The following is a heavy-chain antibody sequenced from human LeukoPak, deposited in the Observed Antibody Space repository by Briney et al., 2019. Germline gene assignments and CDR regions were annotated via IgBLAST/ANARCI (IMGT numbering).Heavy chain of an antibody. CDR2: ISSSGSYI. CDR3: ATKPANKYYDSGGFRDNYYMDV. CDR1: GLSFSTYS. Sequence: GGSLRLSCAASGLSFSTYSMNWVRQAPGKGLEWVSFISSSGSYIYYGDSVRGRFTISRDNAKNSLYLQMNSLRAEDTAMYYCATKPANKYYDSGGFRDNYYMDVWGKGTTVTVSS. V-gene: IGHV3-21*01. J-gene: IGHJ6*03. D-gene: IGHD3-10*01.